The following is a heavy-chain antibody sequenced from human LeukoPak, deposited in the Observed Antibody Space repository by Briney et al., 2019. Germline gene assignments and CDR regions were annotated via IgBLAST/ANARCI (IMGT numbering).Heavy chain of an antibody. CDR3: ARGRNDNGGMFFDS. CDR1: GCSIRSYY. CDR2: ISYSGYT. D-gene: IGHD4-23*01. Sequence: KASETLSLTCTVSGCSIRSYYWSWIRQAPGKGLEWIGFISYSGYTSYSPSLKSRVAISVDTSKSQFSLRLSSMTAADTAIYYCARGRNDNGGMFFDSWAQGTLVTVSS. J-gene: IGHJ4*02. V-gene: IGHV4-59*01.